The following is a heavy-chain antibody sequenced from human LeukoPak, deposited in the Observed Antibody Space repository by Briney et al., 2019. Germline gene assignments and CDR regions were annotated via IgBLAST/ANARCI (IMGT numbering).Heavy chain of an antibody. Sequence: EASVKVSCKASGYSFTSFGISWVRQAPGQGLEWMGWISAYNGHTKSAEKLQGRVTMTTDTSTNTACMELTSLRSDDTAVYYCARDQVVGATAGTFDYWGQGTLVTVSS. CDR2: ISAYNGHT. CDR1: GYSFTSFG. J-gene: IGHJ4*02. CDR3: ARDQVVGATAGTFDY. V-gene: IGHV1-18*01. D-gene: IGHD1-26*01.